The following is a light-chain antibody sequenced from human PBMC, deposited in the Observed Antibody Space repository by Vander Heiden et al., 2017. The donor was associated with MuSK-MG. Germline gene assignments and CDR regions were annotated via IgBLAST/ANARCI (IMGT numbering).Light chain of an antibody. V-gene: IGKV3-20*01. CDR1: QSVTSTY. J-gene: IGKJ1*01. CDR2: GAS. Sequence: EIVLTQSPGTLSLSPGERATLSCRASQSVTSTYLAWYQQKPGQPPRLLIYGASTRATGIPDRFSGSGSATDFTLTISRLEPEDFAVYYCQHYGSSRTFGQGTKVEVK. CDR3: QHYGSSRT.